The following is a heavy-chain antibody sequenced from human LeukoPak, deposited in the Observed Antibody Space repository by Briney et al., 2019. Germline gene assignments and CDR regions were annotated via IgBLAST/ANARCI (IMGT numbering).Heavy chain of an antibody. J-gene: IGHJ6*02. V-gene: IGHV4-59*01. CDR3: ARAPGYSYGYDYYYYGMDV. Sequence: SETLSLTCTVSGGSISSYYWSWIRQPPGKGLEWIGYIYYSGSTNYNPSLKSRVTISVDTSKNQFSLKLSSVTAADTAVYYCARAPGYSYGYDYYYYGMDVWGQGTTVTVSS. CDR1: GGSISSYY. CDR2: IYYSGST. D-gene: IGHD5-18*01.